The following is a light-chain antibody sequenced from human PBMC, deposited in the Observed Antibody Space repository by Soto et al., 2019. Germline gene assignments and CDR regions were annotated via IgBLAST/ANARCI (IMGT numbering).Light chain of an antibody. V-gene: IGLV2-8*01. CDR3: SSYEGINKFDV. Sequence: QSALTQPPSASGSPGQSVTISCTGTSSDVGGYNYVSWYQQHPGKAPKLIIYEVSKRPSGVPDRFSGSKSGNTATLTVSGLQAEDEADYYCSSYEGINKFDVFGTGTKLTVL. J-gene: IGLJ1*01. CDR2: EVS. CDR1: SSDVGGYNY.